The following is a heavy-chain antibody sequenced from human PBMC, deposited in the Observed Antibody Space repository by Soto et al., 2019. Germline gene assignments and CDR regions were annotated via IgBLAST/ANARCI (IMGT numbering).Heavy chain of an antibody. Sequence: QGQLVQSGTEVKQLGASVKVSCKTSASAFTSYGINWVRQAPGQGLEWMGWISPYNGNTHYSQKFQDRVTMTTDPSTNTVFMELRSLTSDDTAMDYCARDRNTVLVVAGGWFDPWGQGTLVTVSS. J-gene: IGHJ5*02. CDR1: ASAFTSYG. CDR2: ISPYNGNT. V-gene: IGHV1-18*01. D-gene: IGHD2-15*01. CDR3: ARDRNTVLVVAGGWFDP.